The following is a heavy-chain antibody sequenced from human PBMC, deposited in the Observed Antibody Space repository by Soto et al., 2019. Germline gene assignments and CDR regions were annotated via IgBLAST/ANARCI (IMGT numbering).Heavy chain of an antibody. V-gene: IGHV3-21*01. CDR2: ISSGSDYI. CDR1: GFSFSSYS. D-gene: IGHD2-2*01. Sequence: PGGSLRLSCVASGFSFSSYSMNWVRQAPGKGLEWVSAISSGSDYIYYADSVKGRFNISRDNAKNSLYVKMNSLRVEDTAVYYCARIMPNDPGRKYGMDVWGQGTTLTGSS. CDR3: ARIMPNDPGRKYGMDV. J-gene: IGHJ6*02.